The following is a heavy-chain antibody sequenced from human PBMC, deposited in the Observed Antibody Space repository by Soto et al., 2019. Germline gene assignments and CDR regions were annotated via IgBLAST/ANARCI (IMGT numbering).Heavy chain of an antibody. V-gene: IGHV3-23*01. D-gene: IGHD2-21*01. Sequence: EVLLLESGGGLVQPGGSLRLSCAASGFIFNNYAVSWVRQAPGKGLEWVSLISGSGDSTYYADSVKGRFTISRDSSKNTLYLQMNSLRVEDTAAYYCARDLVAKPAYWGQGTLVTVSS. CDR2: ISGSGDST. J-gene: IGHJ4*02. CDR3: ARDLVAKPAY. CDR1: GFIFNNYA.